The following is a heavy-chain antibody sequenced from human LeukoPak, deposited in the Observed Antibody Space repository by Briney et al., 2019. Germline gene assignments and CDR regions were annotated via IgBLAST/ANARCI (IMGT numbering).Heavy chain of an antibody. D-gene: IGHD2-15*01. CDR3: ASSRSGGSCYDY. J-gene: IGHJ4*02. CDR2: IIPIFGTA. CDR1: GGTFSSYA. Sequence: ASVKVSCKASGGTFSSYAISWVRQAPGQGLEWMGGIIPIFGTANYAQKFQGRVTITTDESTSTAYMELSSLRSGDTAVYYCASSRSGGSCYDYWGQGTLVTVSS. V-gene: IGHV1-69*05.